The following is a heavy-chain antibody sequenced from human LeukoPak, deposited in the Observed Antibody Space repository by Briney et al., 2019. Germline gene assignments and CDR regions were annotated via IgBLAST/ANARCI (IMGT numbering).Heavy chain of an antibody. J-gene: IGHJ4*02. D-gene: IGHD1-26*01. CDR2: INHSGST. CDR1: GGSFSGYY. V-gene: IGHV4-34*01. CDR3: ARVLPPRAGAIEY. Sequence: SETLSLTCAVYGGSFSGYYWSWIRQPPGKGLEWIGEINHSGSTNYNPSLKSRVTISVDTSRNQFSLKLSSVTAADTAVYYCARVLPPRAGAIEYWGQGTLVTVSS.